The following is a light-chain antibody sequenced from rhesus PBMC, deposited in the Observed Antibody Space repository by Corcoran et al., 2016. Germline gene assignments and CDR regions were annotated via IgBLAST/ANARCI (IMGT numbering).Light chain of an antibody. J-gene: IGKJ1*01. CDR2: KAS. V-gene: IGKV1-22*01. CDR1: QSISSS. CDR3: QQYNSSPRT. Sequence: DIQMTQSPSSLSASVGDTVTITCRASQSISSSLAWYQQKPGKAPTLLIYKASTLKTGVPSRFSGSGSGTDFTLTISSLQSEDFATYYCQQYNSSPRTFGQGTKVEIK.